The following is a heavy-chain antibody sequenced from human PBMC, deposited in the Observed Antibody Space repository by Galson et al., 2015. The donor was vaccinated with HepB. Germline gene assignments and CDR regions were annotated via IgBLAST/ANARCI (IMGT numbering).Heavy chain of an antibody. CDR1: GFTFSSYA. CDR2: ISGSGGST. D-gene: IGHD6-19*01. Sequence: SLRLSCAASGFTFSSYAMSWVRQAPGKGLEWVSAISGSGGSTYYADSVKGRFTISRDNSKNTLYLQMNSLRAEDTAVYYCARDLPPIWAVAYRKTRQDAFDIWGQGTMVTVSS. V-gene: IGHV3-23*01. CDR3: ARDLPPIWAVAYRKTRQDAFDI. J-gene: IGHJ3*02.